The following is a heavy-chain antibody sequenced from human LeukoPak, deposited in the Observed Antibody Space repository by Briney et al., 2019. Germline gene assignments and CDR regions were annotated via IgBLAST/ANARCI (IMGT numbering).Heavy chain of an antibody. CDR2: FDPEDGET. J-gene: IGHJ4*02. CDR1: GYTLTELS. CDR3: ATDVAVAGTGLFDY. V-gene: IGHV1-24*01. D-gene: IGHD6-19*01. Sequence: GASVKVSCKVSGYTLTELSMHWVRQAPGKGLEWMGGFDPEDGETIYAQKFQGRVTMTEDTSTDTAYMELSSLRSEDTAVYYCATDVAVAGTGLFDYWGQGTLVTVSS.